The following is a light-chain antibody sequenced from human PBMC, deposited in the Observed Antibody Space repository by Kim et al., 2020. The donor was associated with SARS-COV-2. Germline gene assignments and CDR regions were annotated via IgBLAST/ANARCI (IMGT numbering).Light chain of an antibody. V-gene: IGKV3-11*01. CDR3: HQRSDWPNT. CDR2: DVS. CDR1: RSVGSY. Sequence: SLCPGERVTLSCRASRSVGSYLAWYQQKPGQAARLLIYDVSNRAAGIPGRFSGSGSGTDFTLTISSLEPEDFALYYCHQRSDWPNTFGQGTKLEI. J-gene: IGKJ2*01.